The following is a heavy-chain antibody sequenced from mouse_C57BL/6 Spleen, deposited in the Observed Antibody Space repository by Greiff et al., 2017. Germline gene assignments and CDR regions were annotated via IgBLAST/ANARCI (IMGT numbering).Heavy chain of an antibody. D-gene: IGHD2-4*01. CDR3: ARRGDYDYLFDY. V-gene: IGHV1-82*01. CDR2: IYPGDGDT. J-gene: IGHJ2*01. Sequence: QVQLQQSGPELVKPGASVKISCKASGYAFSSSWMNWVKQRPGKGLEWIGRIYPGDGDTNYNGKFKGKATLTADKSSSTAYMQLSSLPSEDSAVYFCARRGDYDYLFDYWGQGTTLTVSS. CDR1: GYAFSSSW.